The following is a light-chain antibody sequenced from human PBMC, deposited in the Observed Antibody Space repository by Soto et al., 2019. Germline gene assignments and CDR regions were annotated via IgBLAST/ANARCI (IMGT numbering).Light chain of an antibody. Sequence: QPVLTQPASVSGAPGQSIIISCTGTSSDVGSSNLVSWYQHHPGKAPKLIISEGSRRPSGVSGRFSGSKSGNTASLTISGLQVGDEADYYCCSSTGSSSLYVFGTGTKVTVL. CDR2: EGS. CDR3: CSSTGSSSLYV. J-gene: IGLJ1*01. CDR1: SSDVGSSNL. V-gene: IGLV2-23*01.